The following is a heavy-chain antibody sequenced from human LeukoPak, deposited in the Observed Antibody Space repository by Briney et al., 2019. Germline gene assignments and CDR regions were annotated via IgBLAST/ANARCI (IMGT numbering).Heavy chain of an antibody. Sequence: ASVKVSCTASGYTFTSYGISWVRQAPGQGLEWMGWISAYNGNTNYAQKLQGRVTMTTDTSTSTAYMELRSLRSDDTAVYYCARGARDTYDSSGYYDPWGQGTLVTVSS. CDR1: GYTFTSYG. CDR3: ARGARDTYDSSGYYDP. J-gene: IGHJ5*02. D-gene: IGHD3-22*01. CDR2: ISAYNGNT. V-gene: IGHV1-18*01.